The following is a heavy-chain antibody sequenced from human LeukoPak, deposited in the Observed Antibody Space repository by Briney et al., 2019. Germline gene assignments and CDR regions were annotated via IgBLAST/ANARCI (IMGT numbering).Heavy chain of an antibody. CDR3: ARNTPNYGDFDF. CDR1: GYTFTSYD. CDR2: MNPNSGDT. V-gene: IGHV1-8*01. Sequence: GASVTVSCTASGYTFTSYDFNWVRQAPGQGLEWLGWMNPNSGDTGYAQRFQGRVSMTRDTSITTAYMELSSLRSDDTAIYYCARNTPNYGDFDFWGQGTLVTVSS. J-gene: IGHJ4*02. D-gene: IGHD4-17*01.